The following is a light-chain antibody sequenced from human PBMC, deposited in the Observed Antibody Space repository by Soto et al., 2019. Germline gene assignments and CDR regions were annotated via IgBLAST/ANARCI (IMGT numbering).Light chain of an antibody. Sequence: EIALTQSAGTICLSPGESATLSCRASQSLSSTYLAWYKQKTGQAPRLLIYAASSRATGIKDRLSASGSGTDFTLNISRLDPEEFAVYYCQQYGYSPKTFGQGTKVDIK. CDR2: AAS. CDR1: QSLSSTY. J-gene: IGKJ1*01. V-gene: IGKV3-20*01. CDR3: QQYGYSPKT.